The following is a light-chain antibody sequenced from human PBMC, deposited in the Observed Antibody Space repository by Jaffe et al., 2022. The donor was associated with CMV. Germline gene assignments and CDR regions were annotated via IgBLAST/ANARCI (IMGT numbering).Light chain of an antibody. V-gene: IGKV1-39*01. CDR2: AAS. J-gene: IGKJ3*01. Sequence: DIQMTQSPSSLSASVGDRVTITCRASQGIGSYLNWYQQKPGKAPNLLVYAASFLQDGVPSRFSGSGSGTEFTLTINSLQPEDFATYHCQQSFSGVTFGPGTKVDVK. CDR1: QGIGSY. CDR3: QQSFSGVT.